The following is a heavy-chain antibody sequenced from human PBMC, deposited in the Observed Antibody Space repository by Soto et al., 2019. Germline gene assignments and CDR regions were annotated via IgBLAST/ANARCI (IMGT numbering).Heavy chain of an antibody. J-gene: IGHJ6*02. CDR3: ARVSFYSSPYYYYYVIDV. CDR2: ISYDGSNK. Sequence: PGGSLRLSCAASGFTFSSYGMHWVRQAPGKGLEWVAVISYDGSNKYYADSVKGRFTISRDNSKNTLYLQMNSLRAEDTAVYYCARVSFYSSPYYYYYVIDVWGQGSTDTVSS. D-gene: IGHD4-4*01. CDR1: GFTFSSYG. V-gene: IGHV3-30*03.